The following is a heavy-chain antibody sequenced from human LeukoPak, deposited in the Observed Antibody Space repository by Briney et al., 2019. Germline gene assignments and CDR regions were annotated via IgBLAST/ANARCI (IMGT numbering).Heavy chain of an antibody. D-gene: IGHD3-9*01. CDR1: GYSFTSYW. J-gene: IGHJ4*02. Sequence: GESLKISCKGSGYSFTSYWIGWVRQMPGKGLEWMGIIYPGDSDTRYSPSFQGQVTISADKSISTAYLQWSSLKASDTAMYYCARRGYYDILTGSYYFDYWGQGTLVTVSS. CDR2: IYPGDSDT. CDR3: ARRGYYDILTGSYYFDY. V-gene: IGHV5-51*01.